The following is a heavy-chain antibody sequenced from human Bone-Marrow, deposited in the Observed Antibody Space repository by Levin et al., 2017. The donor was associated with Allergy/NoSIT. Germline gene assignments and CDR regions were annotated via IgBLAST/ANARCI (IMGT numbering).Heavy chain of an antibody. CDR1: GSSINLFY. D-gene: IGHD1-1*01. V-gene: IGHV4-59*01. CDR3: ARDTGGWYFDI. J-gene: IGHJ2*01. Sequence: SCTVSGSSINLFYWTWIRQSPGLGLEWIGHISSSGTTRYNPSLKSRVTTSIDTSKDQFSLHLTSVTAADTATYYCARDTGGWYFDIWGRGTLVTVSS. CDR2: ISSSGTT.